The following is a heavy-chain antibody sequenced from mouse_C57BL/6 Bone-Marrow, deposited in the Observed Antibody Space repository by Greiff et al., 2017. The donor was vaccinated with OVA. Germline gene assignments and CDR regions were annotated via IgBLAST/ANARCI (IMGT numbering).Heavy chain of an antibody. Sequence: MESCKASGYTFTSYWMQWVKQRPGQGLEWIGEIDPSDSYTNYNQKFKGKATLTVDTSSSTAYMQLSSLTSEDSAVYYCARRRYYFDYWGQGTTLTVSS. CDR2: IDPSDSYT. J-gene: IGHJ2*01. CDR3: ARRRYYFDY. V-gene: IGHV1-50*01. CDR1: GYTFTSYW.